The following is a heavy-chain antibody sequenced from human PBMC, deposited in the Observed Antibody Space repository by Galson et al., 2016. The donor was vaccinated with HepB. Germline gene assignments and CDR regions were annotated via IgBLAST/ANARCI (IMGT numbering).Heavy chain of an antibody. CDR2: ILYDGSNK. CDR1: DFTFSTYT. Sequence: LRLSCAASDFTFSTYTMHWVRQVPGRGLEWVAVILYDGSNKYYAGSVKGRFIISRDNSKNTLYLQMNSLRAEDTAVYYCATDGSAGGDFDTWGQGTLVTVSS. D-gene: IGHD2-15*01. V-gene: IGHV3-30*01. CDR3: ATDGSAGGDFDT. J-gene: IGHJ4*02.